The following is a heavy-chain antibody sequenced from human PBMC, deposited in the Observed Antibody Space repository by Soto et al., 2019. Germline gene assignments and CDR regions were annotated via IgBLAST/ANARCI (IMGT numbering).Heavy chain of an antibody. CDR2: IIPIFGTA. D-gene: IGHD2-8*01. CDR3: ARLGTYCTNGVCYG. V-gene: IGHV1-69*13. Sequence: ASVKVSCKASGGTFSGYAISWVRQAPGQGLEWMGGIIPIFGTANYAQKFQGRVTITADESTSTAYMELSSLRSEDTAVYYCARLGTYCTNGVCYGWSQGTLVTVSS. J-gene: IGHJ4*02. CDR1: GGTFSGYA.